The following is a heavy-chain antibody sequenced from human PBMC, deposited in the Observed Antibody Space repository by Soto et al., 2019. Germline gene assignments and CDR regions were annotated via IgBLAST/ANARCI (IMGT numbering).Heavy chain of an antibody. CDR3: ARHPAPTYGDYGLGWFDP. J-gene: IGHJ5*02. Sequence: QVQLQESGPGLVKPSETLSLTCTVSGGSISSYYWSWIRQPPGKGLEWIGYIYYSGGTNYNPSLKSRVTISVDTSKNQFSLKRSSVTAADTAVYYCARHPAPTYGDYGLGWFDPWGQGTLVTVSS. D-gene: IGHD4-17*01. CDR2: IYYSGGT. CDR1: GGSISSYY. V-gene: IGHV4-59*08.